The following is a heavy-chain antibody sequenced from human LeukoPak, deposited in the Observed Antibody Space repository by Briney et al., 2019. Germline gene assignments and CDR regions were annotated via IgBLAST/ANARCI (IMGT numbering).Heavy chain of an antibody. CDR2: ISWNSGSI. D-gene: IGHD5-24*01. CDR3: AKDKVATILHDAFDI. CDR1: GFTFDDYA. V-gene: IGHV3-9*01. J-gene: IGHJ3*02. Sequence: SLRLSCAASGFTFDDYAMHWVRQAPGKGLEWVSGISWNSGSIGYADSVKGRFTISRDNAKNFLYLQMNSLRAEDTALYYCAKDKVATILHDAFDIWGQGTMVTVSS.